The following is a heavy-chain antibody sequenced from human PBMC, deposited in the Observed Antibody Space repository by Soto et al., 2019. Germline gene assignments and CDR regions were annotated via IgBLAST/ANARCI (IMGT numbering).Heavy chain of an antibody. D-gene: IGHD6-19*01. CDR1: GGTFSSYA. V-gene: IGHV1-69*01. Sequence: QVQLVQSGAEVKKPGSSVKVSCKASGGTFSSYAISWVRQAPGQGLEWMGGIIPIFGTANYAQKFQGRVTITADESTSTAYMEVSRLRSEVTAVYYCARSIAVARPEDYYGMDVWGQGTTVTVSS. J-gene: IGHJ6*02. CDR3: ARSIAVARPEDYYGMDV. CDR2: IIPIFGTA.